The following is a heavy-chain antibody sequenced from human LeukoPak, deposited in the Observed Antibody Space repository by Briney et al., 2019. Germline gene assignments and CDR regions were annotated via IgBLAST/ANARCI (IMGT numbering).Heavy chain of an antibody. V-gene: IGHV4-38-2*02. CDR3: ARETSITIFGVALPAYYFDY. Sequence: SETLSLTCTVSGYSISSGYYWGWIRQPPGKGLEWIGSIYHSGSTYYNPSLKSRVTISVDTSKNQFSLKLSSVTVADTAVYYCARETSITIFGVALPAYYFDYWGQGTLVTVSS. J-gene: IGHJ4*02. CDR1: GYSISSGYY. D-gene: IGHD3-3*01. CDR2: IYHSGST.